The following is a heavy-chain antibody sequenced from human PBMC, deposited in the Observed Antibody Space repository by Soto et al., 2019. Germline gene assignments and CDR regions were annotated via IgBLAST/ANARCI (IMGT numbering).Heavy chain of an antibody. Sequence: GESLKISCKSYGYSFTTYWIAWVRQMPGKGLEWMGSIHPGESDTRYSPSFQGQVTISADRSITTAYLQWSSLKASDTAMYYCARHEATYYNFYGMDVWGQGTSVTVSS. CDR2: IHPGESDT. CDR3: ARHEATYYNFYGMDV. CDR1: GYSFTTYW. V-gene: IGHV5-51*01. J-gene: IGHJ6*02.